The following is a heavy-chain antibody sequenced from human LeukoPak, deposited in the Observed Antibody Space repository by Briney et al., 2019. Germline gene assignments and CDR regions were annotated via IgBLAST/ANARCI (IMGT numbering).Heavy chain of an antibody. D-gene: IGHD1-26*01. V-gene: IGHV3-7*01. CDR3: ARDRWELNYYYYGMDV. J-gene: IGHJ6*02. CDR1: GFTFSSYW. CDR2: IKQDGSEK. Sequence: GGSLRLSCAASGFTFSSYWMSCVRQAPGKGLEGVANIKQDGSEKYYVDSVKGRFTISRDNAKNSLYLQMNSLRAEDTAVYYCARDRWELNYYYYGMDVWGQGTTVTVSS.